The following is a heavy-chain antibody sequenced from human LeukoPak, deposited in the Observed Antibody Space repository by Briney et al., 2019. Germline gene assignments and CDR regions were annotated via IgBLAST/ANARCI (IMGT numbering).Heavy chain of an antibody. CDR2: IKQDGSEK. D-gene: IGHD3-16*02. CDR1: GFTLSSYW. J-gene: IGHJ4*02. V-gene: IGHV3-7*01. Sequence: PGGSLRLSCAASGFTLSSYWMSWVRQAPGEGLEWVANIKQDGSEKYYVDSVKGRFTISRDNAKNSLYLQMNSLRAEDTAVYYCVRSMITFGGVIVNGLVDYWGQGTLVTVSS. CDR3: VRSMITFGGVIVNGLVDY.